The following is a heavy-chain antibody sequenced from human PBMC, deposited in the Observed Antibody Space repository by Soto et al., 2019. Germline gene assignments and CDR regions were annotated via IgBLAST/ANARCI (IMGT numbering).Heavy chain of an antibody. D-gene: IGHD6-13*01. V-gene: IGHV3-53*01. CDR3: AKCMGSSWIGVIDN. Sequence: PVGSLRLSCAASGFTVSTNYMSWVRQSPGKGLEWVSVIYTGGSTYYADSVKGRFTISRDNSKNRLFLQMNSLRAEDTAIYYCAKCMGSSWIGVIDNWGQGTLVTVSS. CDR1: GFTVSTNY. CDR2: IYTGGST. J-gene: IGHJ4*02.